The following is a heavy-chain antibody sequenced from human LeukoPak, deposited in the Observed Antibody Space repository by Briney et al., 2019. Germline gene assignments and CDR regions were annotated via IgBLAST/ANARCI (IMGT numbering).Heavy chain of an antibody. CDR2: ISWDGGST. D-gene: IGHD3-10*01. Sequence: PGGSLRLSCAASGFTFDDYAMHWVRQAPGKGLEWVSLISWDGGSTYYADSVKGRFTISRDNSKNSLYLQMNSLRVEDTAVYYCARATGYGFAGTDFFDIWGQGTMVTVSS. V-gene: IGHV3-43D*03. J-gene: IGHJ3*02. CDR1: GFTFDDYA. CDR3: ARATGYGFAGTDFFDI.